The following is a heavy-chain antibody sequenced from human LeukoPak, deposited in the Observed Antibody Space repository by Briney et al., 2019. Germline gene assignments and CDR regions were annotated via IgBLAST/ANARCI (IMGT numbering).Heavy chain of an antibody. CDR2: ISSNGGST. J-gene: IGHJ3*02. Sequence: GGSLRLSCAASGFTFSSYAMHWVRQAPGKGLEYVSAISSNGGSTYYANSVKGRFTISRDNSKNTLYLQMGSLRAEDMAVYYCARVSGSGTGRYAFDIWGQGTMVTVSS. CDR1: GFTFSSYA. V-gene: IGHV3-64*01. CDR3: ARVSGSGTGRYAFDI. D-gene: IGHD1-1*01.